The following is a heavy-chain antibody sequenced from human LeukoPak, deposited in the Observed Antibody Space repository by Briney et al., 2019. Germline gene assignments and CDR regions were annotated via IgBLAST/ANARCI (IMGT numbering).Heavy chain of an antibody. J-gene: IGHJ6*03. CDR3: ARDRLRCDGDHYYYMVV. CDR2: INPNSGGT. CDR1: GYTFTGYY. Sequence: ASVKVSCKASGYTFTGYYMHGVRQAPGQGLEWMGRINPNSGGTNYAQKFQGRVTMTRDTSISTAYMELSRLRSDDTAVYYCARDRLRCDGDHYYYMVVWGKGTTVTVSS. D-gene: IGHD2-21*02. V-gene: IGHV1-2*06.